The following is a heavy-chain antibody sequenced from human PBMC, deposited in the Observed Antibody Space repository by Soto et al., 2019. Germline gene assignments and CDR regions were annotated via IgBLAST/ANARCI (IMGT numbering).Heavy chain of an antibody. CDR3: ARERYPVISDGMGV. Sequence: QVQLVQSGAEVKTPGASVRVSCKASGYTFTGYYIHWVREAPGQGLEWMGWINPQTGGTSYAQKFQGRVPLSRDTAIKTAYLELSRVRFDDAAVYFCARERYPVISDGMGVWGQGTTGTGPS. CDR1: GYTFTGYY. J-gene: IGHJ6*02. V-gene: IGHV1-2*02. D-gene: IGHD2-21*01. CDR2: INPQTGGT.